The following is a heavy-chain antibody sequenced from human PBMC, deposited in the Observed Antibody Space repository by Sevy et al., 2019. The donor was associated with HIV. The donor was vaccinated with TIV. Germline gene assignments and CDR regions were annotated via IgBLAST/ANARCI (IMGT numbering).Heavy chain of an antibody. Sequence: GESLKISCAASGFTFSSYWMHWVRQAPGKGLVWVSRINSDGSSTSYADSVKGRFTISRDNAKNTLYLQMNSLRAEDTAVYYCARDGGYSYGYNYYYYGMDVWGQGTTVTVSS. V-gene: IGHV3-74*01. CDR3: ARDGGYSYGYNYYYYGMDV. J-gene: IGHJ6*02. D-gene: IGHD5-18*01. CDR2: INSDGSST. CDR1: GFTFSSYW.